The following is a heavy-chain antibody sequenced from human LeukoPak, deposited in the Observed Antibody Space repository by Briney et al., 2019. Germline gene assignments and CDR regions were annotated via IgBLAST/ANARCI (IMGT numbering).Heavy chain of an antibody. CDR3: ARDPKYFYDNDSYYSTYYFDP. CDR1: GGSISSSSYY. J-gene: IGHJ4*02. CDR2: IYYSGST. Sequence: TETLSLTCTVSGGSISSSSYYWGWIRQPPGKGLEWIGSIYYSGSTYYNPSLKSRVTISVDTSNNRFSLKLNSVTAADTAVYYCARDPKYFYDNDSYYSTYYFDPWGQGTLVTVSS. D-gene: IGHD3-22*01. V-gene: IGHV4-39*07.